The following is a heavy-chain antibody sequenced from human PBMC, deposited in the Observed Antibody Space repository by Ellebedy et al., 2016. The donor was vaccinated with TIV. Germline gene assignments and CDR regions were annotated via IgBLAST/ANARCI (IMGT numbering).Heavy chain of an antibody. Sequence: SQTLSLTCAVYGGSFSGYYWSWIRQPPGKGLEWIGEINHSGSTNYNPSLKSRVTISVDTSKNQFSLKLSSVTAADTAVYYCARDVGATYYYYYGMDVWGQGTTVTVSS. D-gene: IGHD1-26*01. J-gene: IGHJ6*02. CDR3: ARDVGATYYYYYGMDV. CDR1: GGSFSGYY. CDR2: INHSGST. V-gene: IGHV4-34*01.